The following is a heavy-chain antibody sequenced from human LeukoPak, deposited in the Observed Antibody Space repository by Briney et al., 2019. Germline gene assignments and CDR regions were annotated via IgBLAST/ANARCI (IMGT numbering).Heavy chain of an antibody. Sequence: GGSLRLSCAASGFTFSSYSMNWVRQAPGKGREWVSSISSSSSYIYYADSVKGRFTISRDNAKNSLYLQMNSLRAEDTAVYYCARAPRYDSSGYYAYWGQGTLVTVSS. V-gene: IGHV3-21*01. CDR2: ISSSSSYI. CDR3: ARAPRYDSSGYYAY. D-gene: IGHD3-22*01. CDR1: GFTFSSYS. J-gene: IGHJ4*02.